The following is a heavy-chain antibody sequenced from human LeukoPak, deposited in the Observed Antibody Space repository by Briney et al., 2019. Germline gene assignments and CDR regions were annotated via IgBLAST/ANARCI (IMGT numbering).Heavy chain of an antibody. D-gene: IGHD6-13*01. CDR2: IYYSGST. CDR3: ARVGSSWYHDY. J-gene: IGHJ4*02. V-gene: IGHV4-39*07. Sequence: SETLSLTCTVSGDSISSRSYYWGWIRQPPGKGLEWIGSIYYSGSTYYNPSLKSRVTISVDTSKNQFSLKLSSVTAADTAVYYCARVGSSWYHDYWGQGTLVTVSS. CDR1: GDSISSRSYY.